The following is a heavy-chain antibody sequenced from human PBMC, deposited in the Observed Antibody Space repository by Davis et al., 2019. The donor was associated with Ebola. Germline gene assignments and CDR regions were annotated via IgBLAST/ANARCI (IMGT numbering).Heavy chain of an antibody. CDR1: GYTFTGYY. V-gene: IGHV1-2*06. CDR2: INPNSGNT. J-gene: IGHJ4*02. D-gene: IGHD3/OR15-3a*01. Sequence: AASVKVSCKASGYTFTGYYMHWVRQAPGQGLEWMGRINPNSGNTNYAQKFQGRVTVTTDTSTTTAYMELKSLTSDDTAVYYCARDQDFRVDYWGQGTLVTVSS. CDR3: ARDQDFRVDY.